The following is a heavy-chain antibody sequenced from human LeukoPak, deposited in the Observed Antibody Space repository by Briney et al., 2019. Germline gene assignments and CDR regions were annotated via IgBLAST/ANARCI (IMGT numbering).Heavy chain of an antibody. CDR3: TRDPNHPGYSSGWYY. CDR1: GFTFSDYY. D-gene: IGHD6-19*01. CDR2: ISGSGSTI. J-gene: IGHJ4*02. V-gene: IGHV3-11*04. Sequence: GGSLRLSCAASGFTFSDYYMSWIRQAPGKGLEWVSYISGSGSTIYYADFVKGRFTISRDNAKNSLYLQMNSLRAEDTAVYYCTRDPNHPGYSSGWYYWGQGTLVTVSS.